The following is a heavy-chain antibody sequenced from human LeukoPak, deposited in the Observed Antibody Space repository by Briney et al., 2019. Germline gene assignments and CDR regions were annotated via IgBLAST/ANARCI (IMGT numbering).Heavy chain of an antibody. CDR3: ARAGIAAADSNWFDP. J-gene: IGHJ5*02. CDR2: ISSSGSTI. Sequence: GGSLRLSCAASGFTFSSYEMNWVRQAPGKGLEWVSYISSSGSTIYYADSVKGRFTISRDNAKNSLYLQMNSLRAEDTAVYYCARAGIAAADSNWFDPWGQGTLVTVSS. CDR1: GFTFSSYE. D-gene: IGHD6-13*01. V-gene: IGHV3-48*03.